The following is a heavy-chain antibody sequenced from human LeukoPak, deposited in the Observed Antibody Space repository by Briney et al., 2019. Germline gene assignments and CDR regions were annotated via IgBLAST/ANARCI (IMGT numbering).Heavy chain of an antibody. Sequence: ASVKVSCRASGYTFTGYYMHWVRQAPGQGLEWMGWINPNSGGTNYAQKLQGRVTMTTDTSTSTAYMELRSLRSDDTAVYYCARSSGSYYIGAFDIWGQGTMVTVSS. CDR2: INPNSGGT. D-gene: IGHD3-10*01. CDR1: GYTFTGYY. J-gene: IGHJ3*02. V-gene: IGHV1-2*02. CDR3: ARSSGSYYIGAFDI.